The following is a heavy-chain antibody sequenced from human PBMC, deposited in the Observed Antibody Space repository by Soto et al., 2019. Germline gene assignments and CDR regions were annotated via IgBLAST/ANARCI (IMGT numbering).Heavy chain of an antibody. CDR3: ARDPAPAIAVAADFDY. J-gene: IGHJ4*02. D-gene: IGHD6-19*01. V-gene: IGHV1-18*01. CDR1: GYTFTSYG. Sequence: QVQLVQSGAEVKKPGPSVKVSCKAPGYTFTSYGISWVRQAPGQGLEGRGWISAYNGNTNYAQKLQGRVTMTTDTSTSTAYMELRSLRSDDTAVYYCARDPAPAIAVAADFDYWGQGTLVTVSS. CDR2: ISAYNGNT.